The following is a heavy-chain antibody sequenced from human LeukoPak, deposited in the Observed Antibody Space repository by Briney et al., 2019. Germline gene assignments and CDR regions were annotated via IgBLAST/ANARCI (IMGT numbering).Heavy chain of an antibody. CDR3: AKVESSSSFDY. CDR2: ISAYNGNT. J-gene: IGHJ4*02. CDR1: GYTFTSYG. D-gene: IGHD6-6*01. V-gene: IGHV1-18*01. Sequence: ASVKVSCKASGYTFTSYGISWVRQAPGQGLEWMGWISAYNGNTNYAQKLQGRVTITRDTSASTAYMELSSLRFDDTAVYYCAKVESSSSFDYWGQGTLVTVSS.